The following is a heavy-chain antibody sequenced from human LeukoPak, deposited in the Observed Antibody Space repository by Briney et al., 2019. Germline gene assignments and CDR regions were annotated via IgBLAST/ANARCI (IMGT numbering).Heavy chain of an antibody. V-gene: IGHV3-23*01. CDR3: AKDSAVTTVDY. CDR1: VFTFSSYA. CDR2: ISGSGGST. J-gene: IGHJ4*02. Sequence: GGSLRLSCALSVFTFSSYAMSWVRQAPGKGLEWVSAISGSGGSTYYADSVKGRFTVSRDNSKNTLYLQMNSLRAEDTAVYYCAKDSAVTTVDYWGQGTLVTVSS. D-gene: IGHD4-17*01.